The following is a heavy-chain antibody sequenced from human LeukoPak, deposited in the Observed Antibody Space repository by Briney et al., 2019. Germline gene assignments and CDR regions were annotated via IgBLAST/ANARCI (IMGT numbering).Heavy chain of an antibody. CDR2: ISYDGSNK. J-gene: IGHJ6*02. Sequence: TGGSLRLSCAASGFTFSSYGMHWVRQAPGKGLEWVAVISYDGSNKYYADSVKGRFTISRDNSKNTLYLQMNSLRAEDTAVYYCAKGRRMGRYYYYGMDVWGQGTTVTVSS. CDR1: GFTFSSYG. CDR3: AKGRRMGRYYYYGMDV. V-gene: IGHV3-30*18. D-gene: IGHD2-15*01.